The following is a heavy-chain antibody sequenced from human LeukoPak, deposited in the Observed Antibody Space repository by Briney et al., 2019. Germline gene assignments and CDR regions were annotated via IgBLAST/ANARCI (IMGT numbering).Heavy chain of an antibody. Sequence: GLEWMGWINPNSGGTNYVQKFQGRVTMTRDTSISTAYMELSRLRSDDTAVYYCARDQQADWGQGTLVTVSS. V-gene: IGHV1-2*02. CDR3: ARDQQAD. J-gene: IGHJ4*02. CDR2: INPNSGGT.